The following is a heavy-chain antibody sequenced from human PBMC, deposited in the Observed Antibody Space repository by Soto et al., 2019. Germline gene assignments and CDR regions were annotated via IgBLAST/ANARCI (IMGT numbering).Heavy chain of an antibody. V-gene: IGHV4-34*01. CDR3: ARTQGVNYYYYYMDV. Sequence: SETLSLTCAVYGGSFSGYYLSWIRQPPGKGLEWIGEINHGGSTNYNPSLKSRVTISVDTSKNQFSLKLSSVTAADTAVYYCARTQGVNYYYYYMDVWGKGTTVTVSS. J-gene: IGHJ6*03. CDR1: GGSFSGYY. D-gene: IGHD3-10*01. CDR2: INHGGST.